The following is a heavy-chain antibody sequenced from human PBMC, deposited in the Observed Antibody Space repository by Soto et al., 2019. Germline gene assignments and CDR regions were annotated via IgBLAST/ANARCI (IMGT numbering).Heavy chain of an antibody. Sequence: QVQLVQSGAEVKKPGASVKVSCKASGYTFTSYGISWVRQAPGQGLEWMGWISAYNGNTNYAQKLQGRVTMTTDTSTSTDYMELRSLRSDDTAVYYCAREEEGYCSSTSCYISVYWGQGTLVTVSS. CDR1: GYTFTSYG. CDR3: AREEEGYCSSTSCYISVY. J-gene: IGHJ4*02. V-gene: IGHV1-18*04. CDR2: ISAYNGNT. D-gene: IGHD2-2*02.